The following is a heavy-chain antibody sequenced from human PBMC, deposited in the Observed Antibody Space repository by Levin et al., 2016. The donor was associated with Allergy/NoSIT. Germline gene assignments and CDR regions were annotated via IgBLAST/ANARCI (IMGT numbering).Heavy chain of an antibody. CDR2: IYPGDSDT. CDR3: ARLHMELMVRGVITAAHFDY. Sequence: KVSCKGSGYSFTSYWIGWVRQMPGKGLEWMGIIYPGDSDTRYSPSFQGQVTISADKSISTAYLQWSSLKASDTAMYYCARLHMELMVRGVITAAHFDYWGQGTLVTVSS. CDR1: GYSFTSYW. V-gene: IGHV5-51*01. D-gene: IGHD3-10*01. J-gene: IGHJ4*02.